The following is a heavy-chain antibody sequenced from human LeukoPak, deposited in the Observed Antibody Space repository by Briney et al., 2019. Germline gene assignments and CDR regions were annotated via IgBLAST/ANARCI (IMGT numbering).Heavy chain of an antibody. CDR2: IRYDGSNK. CDR3: AKSWYKGYYYDSSGYLGIDY. V-gene: IGHV3-30*02. CDR1: GFTFSSYG. J-gene: IGHJ4*02. Sequence: GGSLRLSCAASGFTFSSYGMHWVRQAPGKGLEWVAFIRYDGSNKYYADSVKGQFTISRDNSKNTLYLQMNSLRAEDTAVYYCAKSWYKGYYYDSSGYLGIDYWGQGTLVTVSS. D-gene: IGHD3-22*01.